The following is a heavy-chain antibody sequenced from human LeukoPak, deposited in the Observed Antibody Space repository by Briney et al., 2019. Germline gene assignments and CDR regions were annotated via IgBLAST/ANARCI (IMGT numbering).Heavy chain of an antibody. CDR2: TSTSGGSA. CDR3: ARYSGSYYYPPAWDL. J-gene: IGHJ4*02. Sequence: GGSLRLSCAASGFTFSNNAMSWVRQAPGKGLEWVSATSTSGGSAYYADSVKGRFTISRDNSKNTLYLQMDSLRADGTAVYYCARYSGSYYYPPAWDLWGQGTLVTVSS. V-gene: IGHV3-23*01. CDR1: GFTFSNNA. D-gene: IGHD1-26*01.